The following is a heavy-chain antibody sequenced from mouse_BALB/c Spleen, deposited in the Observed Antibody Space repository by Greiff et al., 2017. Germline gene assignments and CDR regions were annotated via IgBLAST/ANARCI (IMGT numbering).Heavy chain of an antibody. J-gene: IGHJ4*01. CDR2: IWGDGST. Sequence: QVQLKQSGPGLVAPSQSLSITCTVSGFSLTGYGVNWVRQPPGKGLEWLGMIWGDGSTDYNSALKSRLSISKDNSKSQVFLKMNSLQTDDTARYYCARGDSSGYEAMDYWGQGTSVTVSS. V-gene: IGHV2-6-7*01. CDR3: ARGDSSGYEAMDY. CDR1: GFSLTGYG. D-gene: IGHD3-2*01.